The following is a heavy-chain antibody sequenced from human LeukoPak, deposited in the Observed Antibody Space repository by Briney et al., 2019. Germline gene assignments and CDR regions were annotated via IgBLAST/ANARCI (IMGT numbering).Heavy chain of an antibody. D-gene: IGHD3-10*01. CDR3: AKHSGLYYFDY. V-gene: IGHV3-30*18. J-gene: IGHJ4*02. CDR2: VLYDGSDK. CDR1: GFTFSNYG. Sequence: PGRSLRLSRAASGFTFSNYGMHWVRQAPGKGLEWVAVVLYDGSDKYYADTVKGRFTISRDNSKNTVHLQMNSLRAEDTAVYYCAKHSGLYYFDYWGQGTLVTVSS.